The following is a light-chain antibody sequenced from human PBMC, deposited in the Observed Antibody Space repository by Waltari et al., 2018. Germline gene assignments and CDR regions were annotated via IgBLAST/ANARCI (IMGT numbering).Light chain of an antibody. CDR3: QQYNNWPLT. Sequence: ETVVTQSPATLSVSPGDRATLPCRASQSISSELAWYQQKPGQAPRLLISGISTRATGIPARFSGSGSGTEFTLTISSLQSEDFAVYYCQQYNNWPLTFGGGTKLEIK. V-gene: IGKV3-15*01. CDR2: GIS. J-gene: IGKJ4*01. CDR1: QSISSE.